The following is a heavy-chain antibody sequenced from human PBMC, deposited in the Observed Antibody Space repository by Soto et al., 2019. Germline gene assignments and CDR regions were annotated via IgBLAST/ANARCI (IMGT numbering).Heavy chain of an antibody. CDR2: IIPIFGTA. D-gene: IGHD5-18*01. V-gene: IGHV1-69*13. CDR3: ARSRGYSYGRYYYYGMDV. CDR1: GGTFSSYA. Sequence: GPSVKISCKASGGTFSSYAISWVRQAPGQGLEWMGGIIPIFGTANYAQKFQGRVTITADESTSTAYMELSSLRSEDTAVYYCARSRGYSYGRYYYYGMDVWGQGTTVTVSS. J-gene: IGHJ6*02.